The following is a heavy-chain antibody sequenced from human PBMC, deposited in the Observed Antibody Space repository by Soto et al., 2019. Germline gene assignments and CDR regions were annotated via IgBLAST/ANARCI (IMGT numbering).Heavy chain of an antibody. CDR1: GFSLSSYA. CDR3: AREYVGVVPDAINGGSYYYYGMDA. Sequence: GSLRLSWAVSGFSLSSYAMHWVRQAPGKGLELVAVISYDGSNKYYADSVKGRFTISRDNSKNTLYLQMNSLRAEDKAVYYCAREYVGVVPDAINGGSYYYYGMDAWGQGTTVTVSS. V-gene: IGHV3-30-3*01. D-gene: IGHD2-2*02. CDR2: ISYDGSNK. J-gene: IGHJ6*02.